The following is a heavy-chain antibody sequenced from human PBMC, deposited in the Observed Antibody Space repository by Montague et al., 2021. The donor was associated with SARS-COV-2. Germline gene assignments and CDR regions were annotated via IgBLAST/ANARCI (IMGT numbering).Heavy chain of an antibody. CDR1: IGSISSGSYY. D-gene: IGHD6-25*01. J-gene: IGHJ5*02. CDR2: IYTSGST. Sequence: TLSLTCTVSIGSISSGSYYWSWIRQPAGKGLEWIGRIYTSGSTNYXPSLKSRVTISVDTSKNQFSLKLSSVTAADTAVYYCARDGYSSGWNGLHWFDPWGQGTLVTDSS. V-gene: IGHV4-61*02. CDR3: ARDGYSSGWNGLHWFDP.